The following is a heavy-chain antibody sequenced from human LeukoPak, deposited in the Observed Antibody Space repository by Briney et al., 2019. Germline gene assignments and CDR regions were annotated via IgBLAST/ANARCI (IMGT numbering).Heavy chain of an antibody. J-gene: IGHJ6*02. D-gene: IGHD6-25*01. V-gene: IGHV4-59*01. CDR3: ARGGARAYYYGMDV. CDR1: GGSISSYY. CDR2: IYYSGST. Sequence: SECLSLTCTVSGGSISSYYWSWIRQPPGKGLEWIGYIYYSGSTNYNPSLKSRVTISVDTSKNQFSLKLSSVTAADTAVYYCARGGARAYYYGMDVWGQGDTVTVSS.